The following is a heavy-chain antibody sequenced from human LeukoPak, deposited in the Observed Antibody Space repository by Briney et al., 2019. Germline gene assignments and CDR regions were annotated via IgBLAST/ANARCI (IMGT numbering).Heavy chain of an antibody. Sequence: PGGSLRLSCAASGFTFSSYAMHWVRQAPGKGLEWVAVISYDGSNKYYADSVKGRFTISRDNSKNTLYLQMNSLRAEDTAVYYCSPSLYGSGSLDYWGQGTLVTVSS. V-gene: IGHV3-30*04. CDR2: ISYDGSNK. D-gene: IGHD3-10*01. CDR1: GFTFSSYA. CDR3: SPSLYGSGSLDY. J-gene: IGHJ4*02.